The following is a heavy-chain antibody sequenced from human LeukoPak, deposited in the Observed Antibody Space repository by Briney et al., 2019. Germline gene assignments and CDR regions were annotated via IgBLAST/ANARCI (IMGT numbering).Heavy chain of an antibody. Sequence: SETLSLTCTVSGGSISSYYWSWIRQPPGKGLEWIGYIYYSGSTNYNPSLKSRVTISVDTSKNQFSLKLSSVTAADTAVYYCARISGSHRPNFDYWGQGTLVTVSS. D-gene: IGHD6-13*01. J-gene: IGHJ4*02. CDR2: IYYSGST. CDR1: GGSISSYY. CDR3: ARISGSHRPNFDY. V-gene: IGHV4-59*01.